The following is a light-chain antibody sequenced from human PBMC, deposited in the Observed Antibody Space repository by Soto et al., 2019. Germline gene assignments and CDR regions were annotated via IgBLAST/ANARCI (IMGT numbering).Light chain of an antibody. CDR2: GAS. CDR3: QKYDSAPWT. J-gene: IGKJ1*01. V-gene: IGKV1-27*01. Sequence: EIQMTQSPSSLSASVGDRVTITCRASQGIINYLAWYQQKPGKVPKLLIYGASTLQSGVPSRLSGSGSGTDFTLIINSLQPEDVATYYCQKYDSAPWTFGQGTKVEI. CDR1: QGIINY.